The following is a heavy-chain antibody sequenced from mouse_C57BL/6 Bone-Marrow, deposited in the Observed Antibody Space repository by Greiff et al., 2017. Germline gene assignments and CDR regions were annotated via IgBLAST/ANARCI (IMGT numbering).Heavy chain of an antibody. Sequence: EVQLLQSGAELVRPGASVKLSCTASGYTFTDDYMHWVKQRPEQGLEWIGWIDPENGDTEYASKFQGKATITADTSSNTAYLQLSSLTSEDTAVYYCTSYDGGGWGRGTTLTVSS. J-gene: IGHJ2*01. CDR1: GYTFTDDY. D-gene: IGHD2-3*01. V-gene: IGHV14-4*01. CDR3: TSYDGGG. CDR2: IDPENGDT.